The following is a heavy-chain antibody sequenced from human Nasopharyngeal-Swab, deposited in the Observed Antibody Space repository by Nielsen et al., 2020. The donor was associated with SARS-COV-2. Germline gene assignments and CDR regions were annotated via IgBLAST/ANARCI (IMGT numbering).Heavy chain of an antibody. V-gene: IGHV4-31*02. CDR2: IYYSGST. Sequence: WIRQSPGQGLEWIGYIYYSGSTYYNPSLKSRVTISVDTSKNQFSLKLSSVTAADTAVYYCARGAIDYYDSSGYGDWGQGTLVTVSS. J-gene: IGHJ4*02. CDR3: ARGAIDYYDSSGYGD. D-gene: IGHD3-22*01.